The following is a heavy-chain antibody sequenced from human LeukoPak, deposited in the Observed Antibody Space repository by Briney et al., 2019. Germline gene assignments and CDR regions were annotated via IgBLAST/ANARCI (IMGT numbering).Heavy chain of an antibody. J-gene: IGHJ4*02. V-gene: IGHV3-73*01. CDR3: VRQSGAMIPYVY. CDR2: IRSKGNSHAT. Sequence: GGSLRLSCAASGFTFSGSAMHWVRQASGKGLEWVGQIRSKGNSHATEYGESAKGRFIISRDDSKSMTYLQMSSLQTEDTAVYYCVRQSGAMIPYVYWGQGTLVTVSS. CDR1: GFTFSGSA. D-gene: IGHD1-26*01.